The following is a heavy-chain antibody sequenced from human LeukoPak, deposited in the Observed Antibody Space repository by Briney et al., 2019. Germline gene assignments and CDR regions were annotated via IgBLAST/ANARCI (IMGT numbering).Heavy chain of an antibody. J-gene: IGHJ4*02. CDR2: FDPEDGET. Sequence: ASVKVSCKVSGYTLTELSMHWVRQAPGKGLEWMGGFDPEDGETIYAQKFQGRVTMTEDTSTDTAYMELSSLRSEDTAVYYCATPIDSYGSHLFDYWGQGTLVTVSS. CDR3: ATPIDSYGSHLFDY. D-gene: IGHD5-18*01. V-gene: IGHV1-24*01. CDR1: GYTLTELS.